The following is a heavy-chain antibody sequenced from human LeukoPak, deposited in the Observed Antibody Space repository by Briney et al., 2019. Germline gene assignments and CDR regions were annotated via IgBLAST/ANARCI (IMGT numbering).Heavy chain of an antibody. CDR2: ISWNSGSI. J-gene: IGHJ6*02. CDR3: AKDQRGSSYYYYYGMDV. Sequence: GGSLRLSCAASGFTFDDYAMHCVRQAPGKGLEWVSGISWNSGSIGYADSVKGRFTISRDNAKNSLYLQMNSLRAEDTALYYCAKDQRGSSYYYYYGMDVWGQGTTVTVSS. CDR1: GFTFDDYA. V-gene: IGHV3-9*01. D-gene: IGHD6-6*01.